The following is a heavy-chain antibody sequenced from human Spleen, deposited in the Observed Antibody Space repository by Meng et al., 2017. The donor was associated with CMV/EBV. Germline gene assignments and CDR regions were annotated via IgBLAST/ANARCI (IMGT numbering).Heavy chain of an antibody. CDR1: GGSFSGYY. J-gene: IGHJ4*02. V-gene: IGHV4-34*01. Sequence: QVTLQHGGAGLLKPSETLSLTCAVYGGSFSGYYWSWIRQPPGKGLEWIGEINHSGSTNYNPSLKSRVTISVDTSKNQFSLKLSSVTAADTAVYYCARVRGDIVLMVYASHFDYWGQGTLVTVSS. D-gene: IGHD2-8*01. CDR2: INHSGST. CDR3: ARVRGDIVLMVYASHFDY.